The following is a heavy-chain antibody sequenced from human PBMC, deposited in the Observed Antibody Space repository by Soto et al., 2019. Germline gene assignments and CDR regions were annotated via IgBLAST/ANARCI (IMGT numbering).Heavy chain of an antibody. CDR2: ISGSGGST. V-gene: IGHV3-23*01. Sequence: EGQLLESGGGLVQPGGSLRLSCAASGFTYSSYVMSWVRQGPGKGLEWVSTISGSGGSTWYADSVKGRFTISRDNAKNTLYLQMNSLRVEDTASYYCAKDLLPNSGSYVGFDYWGQGTLVTVSS. CDR3: AKDLLPNSGSYVGFDY. J-gene: IGHJ4*02. CDR1: GFTYSSYV. D-gene: IGHD1-26*01.